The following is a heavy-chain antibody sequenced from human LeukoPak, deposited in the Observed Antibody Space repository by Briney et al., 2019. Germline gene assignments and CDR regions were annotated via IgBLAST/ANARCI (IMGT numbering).Heavy chain of an antibody. CDR2: ISYDEINI. J-gene: IGHJ4*02. CDR1: GFTFSTYN. D-gene: IGHD6-19*01. CDR3: AREIRSGWYDG. Sequence: GGSLRLSCAASGFTFSTYNVQWVRQAPGKGLEWVAVISYDEINIYYADSVKGRFTISRDNSKNTLYLQMNSLRVEDTAVYSCAREIRSGWYDGWGQGTLVTVSS. V-gene: IGHV3-30-3*01.